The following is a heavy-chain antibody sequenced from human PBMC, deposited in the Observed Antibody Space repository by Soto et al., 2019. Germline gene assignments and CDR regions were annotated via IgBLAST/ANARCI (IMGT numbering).Heavy chain of an antibody. CDR1: GGTFSSYA. D-gene: IGHD3-22*01. CDR2: IIPIFGTA. CDR3: ARESYYDSSGYGDACDI. V-gene: IGHV1-69*01. J-gene: IGHJ3*02. Sequence: QVQLVQSGAEVKKPGSSVKVSCKASGGTFSSYAISWVRQAPGQGLEWMGGIIPIFGTANYAQKFQGRVTITADESTSTAYMELSSLRSEDTAVYYCARESYYDSSGYGDACDIWGKGTMVTVSS.